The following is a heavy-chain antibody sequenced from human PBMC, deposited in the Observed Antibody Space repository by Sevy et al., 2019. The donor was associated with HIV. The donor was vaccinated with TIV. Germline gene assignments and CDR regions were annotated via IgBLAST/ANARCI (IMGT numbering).Heavy chain of an antibody. Sequence: ASLKVSCKTSGYTFTSYDINWVRQATGQGLEGMGWMSPKSGNTGYAQKFQGRLTMTRNTSISTAYMELSSLRSDDTAVYYCARAGSGWYDHYFDDWGQGTLVTVSS. CDR1: GYTFTSYD. CDR2: MSPKSGNT. V-gene: IGHV1-8*01. D-gene: IGHD6-19*01. J-gene: IGHJ4*02. CDR3: ARAGSGWYDHYFDD.